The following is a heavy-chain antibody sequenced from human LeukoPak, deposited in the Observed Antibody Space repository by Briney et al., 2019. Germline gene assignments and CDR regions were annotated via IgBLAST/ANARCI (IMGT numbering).Heavy chain of an antibody. CDR1: GFTFSSYA. V-gene: IGHV3-23*01. CDR3: AKGGPTVTTRGWYFDL. Sequence: PGGSLRLSCAASGFTFSSYAMSWVRQAPGKGLEWVSAISGSGGSTYYAASVKGRFTISRDNSKNTLYLQMNSLRAEDTAVYYCAKGGPTVTTRGWYFDLWGRGTLVTVSS. CDR2: ISGSGGST. J-gene: IGHJ2*01. D-gene: IGHD4-17*01.